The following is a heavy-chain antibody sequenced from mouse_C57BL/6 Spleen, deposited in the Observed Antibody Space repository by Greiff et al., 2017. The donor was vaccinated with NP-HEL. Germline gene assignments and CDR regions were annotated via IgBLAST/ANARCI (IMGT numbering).Heavy chain of an antibody. V-gene: IGHV2-3*01. CDR1: GFSLTSYG. D-gene: IGHD2-12*01. CDR2: IWGDGST. J-gene: IGHJ3*01. CDR3: ATYYSPSSGFAY. Sequence: QVQLKESGPGLVAPSQSLSITCTVSGFSLTSYGVSWVRQPPGKGLEWRGVIWGDGSTNYHSALISRMSISKDNSKSQVFLKLKSLQTDDTATYYCATYYSPSSGFAYWGQGTLVTVSA.